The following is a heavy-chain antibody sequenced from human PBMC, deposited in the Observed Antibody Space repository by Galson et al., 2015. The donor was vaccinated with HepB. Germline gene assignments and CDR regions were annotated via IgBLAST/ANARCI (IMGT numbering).Heavy chain of an antibody. Sequence: SVKVSCKASGNTFTNYYMHWVRQAPGQGLEWMGRINPSGESTTYAQRFQGRVTMTRDTSTNIVYMEVSSLRPDDTAVYYCAPKRDGSGSFDSWGQGTLVTVSS. CDR1: GNTFTNYY. J-gene: IGHJ4*02. CDR2: INPSGEST. CDR3: APKRDGSGSFDS. D-gene: IGHD3-10*01. V-gene: IGHV1-46*01.